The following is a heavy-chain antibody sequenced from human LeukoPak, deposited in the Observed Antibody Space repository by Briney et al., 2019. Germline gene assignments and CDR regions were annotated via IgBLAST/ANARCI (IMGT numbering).Heavy chain of an antibody. CDR1: GYTFTGYY. CDR2: INPNSGGT. CDR3: APSAPGDYYFDY. V-gene: IGHV1-2*02. D-gene: IGHD2-21*01. Sequence: ASVTVSCKASGYTFTGYYMHWVRQAPGQGLEWMGWINPNSGGTNYAQKFQGRVTMTRDTSISTAYMELSRLRSDDTAVYYCAPSAPGDYYFDYWGQGTLVTVSS. J-gene: IGHJ4*02.